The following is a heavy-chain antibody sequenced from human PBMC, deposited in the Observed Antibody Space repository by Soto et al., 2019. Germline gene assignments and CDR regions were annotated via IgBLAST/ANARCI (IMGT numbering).Heavy chain of an antibody. Sequence: HEHLVQSGAEVKRPGASLKVSCKASGYSFTGYYIHWVRQAPGQGLEWMGWINPDSGDTNYAQNFQGRVTLTSDTSISTASMDLTSQTSDDTAVYYCARGDYGTGGYPFPYFDYWGQGTLVIVAS. J-gene: IGHJ4*02. V-gene: IGHV1-2*02. CDR3: ARGDYGTGGYPFPYFDY. CDR1: GYSFTGYY. CDR2: INPDSGDT. D-gene: IGHD2-8*02.